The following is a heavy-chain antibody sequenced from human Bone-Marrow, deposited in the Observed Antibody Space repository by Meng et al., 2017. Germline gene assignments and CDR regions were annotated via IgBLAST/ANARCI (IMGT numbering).Heavy chain of an antibody. V-gene: IGHV4-34*01. J-gene: IGHJ5*02. D-gene: IGHD3-22*01. CDR3: ARVGVVVITPNWFDP. Sequence: QVQPQQWGGGLLKPSETLSLTCAVYGGSFSGYYWSWIRQPPGKGLEWIGEINHSGSTNYNPSLKSRVTISVDTSKNQFSLKLSSVTAADTAVYYCARVGVVVITPNWFDPWGQGTLVTVSS. CDR2: INHSGST. CDR1: GGSFSGYY.